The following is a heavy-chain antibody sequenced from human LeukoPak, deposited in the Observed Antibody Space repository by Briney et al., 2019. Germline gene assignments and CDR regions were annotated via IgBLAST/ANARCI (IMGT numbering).Heavy chain of an antibody. Sequence: SETLSLTCTVSGGSISSSSYYWGWIRQPPGKGLKWIGSIYYSGSTYYNPSLKSRVTISVDTSKNQFSLKLSSVTAADTAVYYCARPSSGSYPAFDIWGQGTMVTVSS. J-gene: IGHJ3*02. CDR3: ARPSSGSYPAFDI. CDR2: IYYSGST. CDR1: GGSISSSSYY. D-gene: IGHD1-26*01. V-gene: IGHV4-39*07.